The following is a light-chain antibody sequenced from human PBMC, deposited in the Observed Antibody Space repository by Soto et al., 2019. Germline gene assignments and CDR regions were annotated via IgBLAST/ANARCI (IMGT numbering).Light chain of an antibody. CDR1: QSVSSSY. J-gene: IGKJ5*01. V-gene: IGKV3-20*01. Sequence: EIVLTQSPGTLSLSPGERATLSCRASQSVSSSYLAWYQQKPGQAPRLLIYGASSRATGIPDRFSGSGSGTDFTLTISRLEPEDFVVYYCQQYYGSPGITFGQGTRLEI. CDR2: GAS. CDR3: QQYYGSPGIT.